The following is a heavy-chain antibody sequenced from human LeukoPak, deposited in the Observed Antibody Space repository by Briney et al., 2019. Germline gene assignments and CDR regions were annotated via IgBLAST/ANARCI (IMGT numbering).Heavy chain of an antibody. CDR1: GYTFTIYG. CDR2: ISAYNGNT. J-gene: IGHJ6*02. Sequence: ASVKVSCKASGYTFTIYGISWVRPAPGQGLEWMGWISAYNGNTNYAQKLQGRVTMTTDTSTSTAYMELRSLRSDDTAVYYCARGNGDSSGWYLRWDYYGMDVWGQGTTVTVSS. D-gene: IGHD6-19*01. V-gene: IGHV1-18*01. CDR3: ARGNGDSSGWYLRWDYYGMDV.